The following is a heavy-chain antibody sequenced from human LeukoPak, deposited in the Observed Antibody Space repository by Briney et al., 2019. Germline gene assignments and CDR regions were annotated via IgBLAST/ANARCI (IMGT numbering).Heavy chain of an antibody. CDR3: ARDYYYDSSGPDRYNWFDP. V-gene: IGHV4-34*01. Sequence: SETLSLTCAVYGGSLSGYYWSWIRQPPGKGLEWIGEINHSGSTNYNPSLKSRVTISVDTSKNQFSLKLSSVTAADTAVYYSARDYYYDSSGPDRYNWFDPWGQGTLVTVSS. CDR1: GGSLSGYY. CDR2: INHSGST. J-gene: IGHJ5*02. D-gene: IGHD3-22*01.